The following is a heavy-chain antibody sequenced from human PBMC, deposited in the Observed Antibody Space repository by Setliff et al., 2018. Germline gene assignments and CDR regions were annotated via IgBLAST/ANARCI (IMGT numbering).Heavy chain of an antibody. V-gene: IGHV3-30*02. CDR2: IRFDGTIK. J-gene: IGHJ4*02. CDR3: AKDLVSSALEGDFPSL. Sequence: TGGSLRLSCAASRITFSSFAMHWVRPAPGKGLEWVGFIRFDGTIKYYADSVKGRFTISRDIFKNTLYLQMSGLRVEDTAVYYCAKDLVSSALEGDFPSLWGQGTLVTVSS. D-gene: IGHD2-21*01. CDR1: RITFSSFA.